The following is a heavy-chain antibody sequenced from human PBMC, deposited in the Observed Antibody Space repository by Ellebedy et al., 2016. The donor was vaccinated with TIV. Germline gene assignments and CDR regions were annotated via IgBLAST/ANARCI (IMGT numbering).Heavy chain of an antibody. CDR2: INSGGGCT. CDR1: GFIFSSHC. J-gene: IGHJ3*01. D-gene: IGHD1-26*01. Sequence: GGSLRLSXAASGFIFSSHCMHWVRQTPGGGLVWVARINSGGGCTHYADSVKGRFAISRDNTKNTLYVQMNSLRAEDTAVYYCASERLGVGPIQTDALDVWGQGTMVTVSS. CDR3: ASERLGVGPIQTDALDV. V-gene: IGHV3-74*01.